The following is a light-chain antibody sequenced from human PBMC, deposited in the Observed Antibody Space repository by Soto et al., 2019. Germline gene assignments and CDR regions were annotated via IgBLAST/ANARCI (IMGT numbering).Light chain of an antibody. Sequence: NFMLTQPHSVSESPGKTVTISCTRSSGSIASNYVQWYQQRPGSYPTTLIYEDNQRPSGVPDRFSGSIDSSSNSASLTISGLKTEADSDYYCQYYDRSSHVLGTGTKLTVL. CDR1: SGSIASNY. CDR2: EDN. CDR3: QYYDRSSHV. V-gene: IGLV6-57*01. J-gene: IGLJ1*01.